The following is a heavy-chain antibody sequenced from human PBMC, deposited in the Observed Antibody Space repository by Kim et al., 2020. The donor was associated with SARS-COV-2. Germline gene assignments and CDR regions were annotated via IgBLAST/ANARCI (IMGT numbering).Heavy chain of an antibody. CDR3: ATIVGAYEAFDI. J-gene: IGHJ3*02. CDR1: GITFSRFG. Sequence: GGSLRLSCTTSGITFSRFGMHWVRQAPGKGLEWVANIWYDGIKKHFADSVQGRFTISRDNSKNTVYLEMSSLRVEDTAVYYCATIVGAYEAFDIWGQGTLVTVS. V-gene: IGHV3-33*03. CDR2: IWYDGIKK. D-gene: IGHD1-26*01.